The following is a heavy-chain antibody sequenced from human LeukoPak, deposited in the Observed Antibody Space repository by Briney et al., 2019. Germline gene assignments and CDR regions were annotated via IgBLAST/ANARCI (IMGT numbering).Heavy chain of an antibody. CDR2: INHSGST. Sequence: SETLSLTCAVYGGSFSGYYWSWIRQPPGKGLEWIGEINHSGSTNYNPSLKSRVTISVDTSKNQFSLKLSSVTAADTAVYYCAKGPPWWLRGYYFDYWGQGTLVTVSS. CDR3: AKGPPWWLRGYYFDY. V-gene: IGHV4-34*01. D-gene: IGHD5-12*01. J-gene: IGHJ4*02. CDR1: GGSFSGYY.